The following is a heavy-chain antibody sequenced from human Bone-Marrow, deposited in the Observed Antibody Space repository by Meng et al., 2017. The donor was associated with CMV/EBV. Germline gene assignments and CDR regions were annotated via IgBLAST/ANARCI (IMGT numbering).Heavy chain of an antibody. CDR1: GGSISSYY. CDR3: ARAGVPAGNPFCGMDV. Sequence: GSLRLSCTVSGGSISSYYWSWIRQPPGKGLEWIGYIYYSGSTNYNPSLKSRVTISVDTSKNQFSLKLSSVTAADTAVYYCARAGVPAGNPFCGMDVWGQGTTVTASS. V-gene: IGHV4-59*01. CDR2: IYYSGST. D-gene: IGHD2-2*01. J-gene: IGHJ6*02.